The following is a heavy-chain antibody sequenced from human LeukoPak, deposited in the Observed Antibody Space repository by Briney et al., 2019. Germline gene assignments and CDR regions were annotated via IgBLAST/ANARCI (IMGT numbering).Heavy chain of an antibody. CDR1: GGSISSYY. V-gene: IGHV4-59*01. D-gene: IGHD3-3*01. Sequence: SETLSLTCTVSGGSISSYYWSWIRQPPGKGLEWIGYIYYGGSTNYNPPLKSRVTIPVDTSKNQFSLKLSSVTAADTAVYYCARTTYHDFWSGWGAFDIWGQGTMVTVSS. CDR3: ARTTYHDFWSGWGAFDI. J-gene: IGHJ3*02. CDR2: IYYGGST.